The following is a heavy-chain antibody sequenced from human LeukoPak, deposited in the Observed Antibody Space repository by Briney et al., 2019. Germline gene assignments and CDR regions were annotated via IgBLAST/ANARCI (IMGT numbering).Heavy chain of an antibody. CDR3: ARGAARRDGYK. CDR1: GGSISSYY. D-gene: IGHD5-24*01. Sequence: SETLSLTCTVSGGSISSYYWSWIRQPPGKGLEWIGYIYYSGSTNYNPSLKSRVTISVDTSKNQFSLKLSSVTAADMAVYYCARGAARRDGYKWGQGTQVTVSS. J-gene: IGHJ4*02. V-gene: IGHV4-59*12. CDR2: IYYSGST.